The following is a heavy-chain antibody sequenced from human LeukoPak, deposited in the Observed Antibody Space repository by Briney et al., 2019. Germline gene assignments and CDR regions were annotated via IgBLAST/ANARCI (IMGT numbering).Heavy chain of an antibody. V-gene: IGHV4-34*01. CDR3: ARGTGIAAAGTIYYYYYYMDV. D-gene: IGHD6-13*01. J-gene: IGHJ6*03. CDR2: INQNGST. CDR1: GGSFSGYY. Sequence: SETLSLTCAVHGGSFSGYYWSSIRQPPGKGLEWIGEINQNGSTNYNPSLKSRVTISVDTSKNQFSLKLSSVTAADTAVYYCARGTGIAAAGTIYYYYYYMDVWGKGTTVTVSS.